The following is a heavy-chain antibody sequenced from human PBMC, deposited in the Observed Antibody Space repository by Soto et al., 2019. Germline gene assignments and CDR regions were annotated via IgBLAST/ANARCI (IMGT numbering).Heavy chain of an antibody. J-gene: IGHJ6*02. CDR1: GFIFTNYW. V-gene: IGHV5-51*01. CDR3: ARQYYYGSVESYYYYGMDV. Sequence: PGESLKISCKGSGFIFTNYWIGWVRQMPGKGLEWMGIIYPADSNVRYSPSFQGQVTISVDKSISTAYLQWTSLKASDTAIYYCARQYYYGSVESYYYYGMDVWGQGTTVTVSS. CDR2: IYPADSNV. D-gene: IGHD3-10*01.